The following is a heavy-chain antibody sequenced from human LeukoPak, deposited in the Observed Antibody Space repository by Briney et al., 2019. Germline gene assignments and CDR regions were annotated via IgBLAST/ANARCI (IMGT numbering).Heavy chain of an antibody. CDR3: AGGVKYYDILTGYFPAYYFDY. Sequence: SGGSLRLSCAASGFTFSSYAMSWVRQAPGKGLEWVSAISGSGGSTYYADSVKGRFTISRDNSKNTLYLQMNSLRAEDTAVYYCAGGVKYYDILTGYFPAYYFDYWGQGTLVTVSS. J-gene: IGHJ4*02. D-gene: IGHD3-9*01. V-gene: IGHV3-23*01. CDR1: GFTFSSYA. CDR2: ISGSGGST.